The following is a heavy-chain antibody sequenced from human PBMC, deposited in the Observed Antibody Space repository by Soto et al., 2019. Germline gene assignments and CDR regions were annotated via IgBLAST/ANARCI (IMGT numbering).Heavy chain of an antibody. CDR3: ARSIVVVPAAMLEWWFDP. Sequence: GASVKVSCKASGYTFTTYALHWVRQAPGQRPEWMGGIIPICGKANYAQKFQGRVTITADESTSTAYMELSSLRSEDTAVYYCARSIVVVPAAMLEWWFDPWGQGTLVTV. CDR1: GYTFTTYA. D-gene: IGHD2-2*01. J-gene: IGHJ5*02. CDR2: IIPICGKA. V-gene: IGHV1-69*13.